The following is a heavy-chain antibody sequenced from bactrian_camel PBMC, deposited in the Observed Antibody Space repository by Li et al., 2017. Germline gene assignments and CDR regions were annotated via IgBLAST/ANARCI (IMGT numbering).Heavy chain of an antibody. Sequence: HVQLVESGGGSVQAGGSLNLSCVMTANPWSGECMGWFRQAPGKEREGIASIYTDGRTTYANSVQGRFIISKDNAKKTLFLQMSALKPEDTAVYYCAAEGGVSIFSRNPCSTEFVLGHKFKGQGTQVTVS. V-gene: IGHV3S53*01. J-gene: IGHJ4*01. CDR2: IYTDGRT. D-gene: IGHD3*01. CDR1: ANPWSGEC.